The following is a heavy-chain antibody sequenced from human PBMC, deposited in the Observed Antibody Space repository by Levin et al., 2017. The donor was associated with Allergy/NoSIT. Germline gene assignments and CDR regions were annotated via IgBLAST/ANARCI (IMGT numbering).Heavy chain of an antibody. J-gene: IGHJ4*02. CDR1: GFTFSSYW. Sequence: GESLKISCAASGFTFSSYWMHWVRQAPGKGLVWVSRINSDGSSTSYADSVKGRFTISRDNAKNTLYLQMNSLRAEDTAVYYCARERDYGDYGGAGYFDYWGQGTLVTVSS. CDR3: ARERDYGDYGGAGYFDY. CDR2: INSDGSST. D-gene: IGHD4-17*01. V-gene: IGHV3-74*01.